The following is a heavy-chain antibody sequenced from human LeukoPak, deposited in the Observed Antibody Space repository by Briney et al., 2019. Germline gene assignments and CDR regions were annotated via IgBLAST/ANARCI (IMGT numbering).Heavy chain of an antibody. V-gene: IGHV3-66*01. CDR3: ARDNEPYSYGYEYGDYSIGY. D-gene: IGHD5-18*01. CDR2: IYSGGST. Sequence: PGGSLRLSCAASGFTVSSNYMSWVRQAPGKGLEWVSVIYSGGSTYYADSVKGRFTISRDNSKNTLYLQMNSLRAEDTAVYYCARDNEPYSYGYEYGDYSIGYWGQGTLVTVSS. J-gene: IGHJ4*02. CDR1: GFTVSSNY.